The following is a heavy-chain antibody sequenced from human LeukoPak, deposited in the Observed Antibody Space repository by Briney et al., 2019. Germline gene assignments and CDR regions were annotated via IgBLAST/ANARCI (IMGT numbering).Heavy chain of an antibody. J-gene: IGHJ4*02. CDR1: GFTFSSYG. CDR3: AKGMEDSGYVQRGEGFDY. D-gene: IGHD5-12*01. V-gene: IGHV3-30*18. Sequence: RSLRLSCAASGFTFSSYGMHWVRQAPGKGLEWVAVISYDGSNKYYADSVKGRLTISRDNSMNTLYLQMNSLRAEDTAVYYCAKGMEDSGYVQRGEGFDYWGQGTLVTVSS. CDR2: ISYDGSNK.